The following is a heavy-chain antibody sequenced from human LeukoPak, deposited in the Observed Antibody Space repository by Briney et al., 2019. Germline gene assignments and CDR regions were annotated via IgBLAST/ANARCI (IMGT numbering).Heavy chain of an antibody. J-gene: IGHJ4*02. Sequence: PGGSLRLSCAASGFTVSSNYMSWVRQAPGKGLEWVSVIYANDNTYYADSVKGQFTISRDKSKGTLYLQMNSLRAEDTAVYYCAKEDLGVEYWGQGTLVTVSS. CDR3: AKEDLGVEY. CDR2: IYANDNT. D-gene: IGHD3-16*01. CDR1: GFTVSSNY. V-gene: IGHV3-53*01.